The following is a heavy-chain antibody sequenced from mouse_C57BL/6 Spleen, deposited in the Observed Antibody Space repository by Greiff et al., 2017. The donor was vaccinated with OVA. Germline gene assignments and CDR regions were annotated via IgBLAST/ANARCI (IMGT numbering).Heavy chain of an antibody. V-gene: IGHV5-6*01. D-gene: IGHD1-1*01. CDR1: GFTFSSYG. CDR2: ISSGGSYT. J-gene: IGHJ3*01. Sequence: EVKLVESGGDLVKPGGSLKLSCAASGFTFSSYGMSWVRQTPDKRLEWVATISSGGSYTYYPDSVKGRFTISRDNAKNTLYLQMSSLKSEDTAMYYCARSFITTVVAPFEDWGQGTLVTVSA. CDR3: ARSFITTVVAPFED.